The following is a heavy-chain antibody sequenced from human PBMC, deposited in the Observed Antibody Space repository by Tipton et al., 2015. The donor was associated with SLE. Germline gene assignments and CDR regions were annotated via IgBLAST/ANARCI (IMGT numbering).Heavy chain of an antibody. Sequence: TLSLTCTVSGGSISSHYWSWIRQPPGKGLEWIGYIYYSGSTNYNPSLKSRVTISVDTSKNQFSLKLSSVTAADTAVYYCARREAAYYDKGFQHWGQGTLVTVSS. D-gene: IGHD3-22*01. CDR2: IYYSGST. CDR1: GGSISSHY. V-gene: IGHV4-59*11. CDR3: ARREAAYYDKGFQH. J-gene: IGHJ1*01.